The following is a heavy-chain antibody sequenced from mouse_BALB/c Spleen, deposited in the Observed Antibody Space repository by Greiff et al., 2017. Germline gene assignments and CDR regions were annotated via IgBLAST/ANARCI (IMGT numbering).Heavy chain of an antibody. Sequence: QVQLKESGPGLVAPSQSLSITCTVSGFSLTSYGVHWVRQPPGKGLEWLGVIWAGGSTNYNSALMSRLSISKDNSKSQVFLKMNSLQTDDTAMYYSARGDTGVSSWFDYWGQGTLVTVSA. V-gene: IGHV2-9*02. CDR2: IWAGGST. CDR1: GFSLTSYG. J-gene: IGHJ3*01. D-gene: IGHD1-1*02. CDR3: ARGDTGVSSWFDY.